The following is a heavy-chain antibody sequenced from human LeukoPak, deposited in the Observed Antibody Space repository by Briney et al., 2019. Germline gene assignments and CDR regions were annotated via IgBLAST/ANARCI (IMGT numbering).Heavy chain of an antibody. CDR2: IRSTSSTI. D-gene: IGHD2-8*01. Sequence: EWVSYIRSTSSTIFYADSVKGRFTVSRDNAKNSLYLQMNRLRDEDTAVYYCARDLNARFDPWGQGTLVTVSS. J-gene: IGHJ5*02. CDR3: ARDLNARFDP. V-gene: IGHV3-48*02.